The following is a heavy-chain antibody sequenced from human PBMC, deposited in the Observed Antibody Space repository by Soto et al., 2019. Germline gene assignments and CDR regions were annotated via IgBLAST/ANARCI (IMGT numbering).Heavy chain of an antibody. D-gene: IGHD3-3*01. J-gene: IGHJ6*02. CDR3: ARGDLDYYDFWSGYYKVGYYYGMDV. CDR1: GGSFSGYY. Sequence: SETLSLTCAVYGGSFSGYYWSWIRQPPGKGPEWIGEINHSGSTNYNPSLKSRVTISVDTSKNQFSLKLSSVTAADTAVYYCARGDLDYYDFWSGYYKVGYYYGMDVWGQGTTVTVSS. V-gene: IGHV4-34*01. CDR2: INHSGST.